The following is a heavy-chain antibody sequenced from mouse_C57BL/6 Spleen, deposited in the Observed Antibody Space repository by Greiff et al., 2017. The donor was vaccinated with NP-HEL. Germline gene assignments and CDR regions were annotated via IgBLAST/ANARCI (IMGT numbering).Heavy chain of an antibody. J-gene: IGHJ2*01. Sequence: QVQLQQSGAELVRPGTSVKVSCKASGYAFTNYLIEWVKQRPGQGLEWIGVINPGSGGTKYNEKFKGKATLTADKSSSTAYMQLSSLTSEDSAVYFCALYSNSYFDYWGQGTTLTVSS. CDR2: INPGSGGT. V-gene: IGHV1-54*01. D-gene: IGHD2-5*01. CDR3: ALYSNSYFDY. CDR1: GYAFTNYL.